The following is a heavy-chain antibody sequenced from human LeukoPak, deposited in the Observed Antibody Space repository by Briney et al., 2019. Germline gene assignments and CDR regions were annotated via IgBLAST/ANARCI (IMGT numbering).Heavy chain of an antibody. CDR1: GGSIYSGTYY. Sequence: PSETLSLTCSVSGGSIYSGTYYWSWIRQPAGKGLEWIGRIYTSGSTNYHPSLKSRVTVSLDISKNQFPLKLSSVTAADTAVYYCARAGSGWMYYFDYWGQGTLVTVSS. CDR2: IYTSGST. V-gene: IGHV4-61*02. CDR3: ARAGSGWMYYFDY. J-gene: IGHJ4*02. D-gene: IGHD6-19*01.